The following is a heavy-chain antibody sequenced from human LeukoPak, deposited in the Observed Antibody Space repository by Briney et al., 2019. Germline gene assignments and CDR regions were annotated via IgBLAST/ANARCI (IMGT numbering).Heavy chain of an antibody. CDR1: GFIVSSNH. D-gene: IGHD1-26*01. V-gene: IGHV3-66*01. CDR3: ARGVRERYFDY. CDR2: IYSGGYSGGGP. J-gene: IGHJ4*02. Sequence: GGSLRLSCAVSGFIVSSNHMNWVRQAPGKGLEWVSVIYSGGYSGGGPFYADSVNGSFTISRDNSKNTLYFQMNSLTDEDTAVYYCARGVRERYFDYWGQGTLVTVSS.